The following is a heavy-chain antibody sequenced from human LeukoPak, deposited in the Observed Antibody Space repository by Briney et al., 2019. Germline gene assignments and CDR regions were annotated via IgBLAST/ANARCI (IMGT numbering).Heavy chain of an antibody. V-gene: IGHV3-7*03. CDR3: AREGNGYDYVGEDY. D-gene: IGHD5-12*01. CDR2: IKQDGSEK. Sequence: GGSLRLSCAVSGFSFSIYWMSWVRQAPGQGLEWVANIKQDGSEKYYMDSVKGRFTISRDNAKNSLYLQMNSLTAEDTAVYYCAREGNGYDYVGEDYWGQGTLVTVSS. CDR1: GFSFSIYW. J-gene: IGHJ4*02.